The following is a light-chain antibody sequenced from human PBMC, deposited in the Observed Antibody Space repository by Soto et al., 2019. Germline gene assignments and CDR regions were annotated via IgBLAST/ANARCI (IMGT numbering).Light chain of an antibody. Sequence: EVVLTQSPGTLSLSPGESATLSCRASQSVSSNYLAWYQQKPGQAPRLLIYGVSTRATGFPDRFSGSGSGTDFSLTISRLEPEDFSLYYCQQYFTSPLTFGGGTNVEIK. CDR2: GVS. CDR1: QSVSSNY. CDR3: QQYFTSPLT. J-gene: IGKJ4*01. V-gene: IGKV3-20*01.